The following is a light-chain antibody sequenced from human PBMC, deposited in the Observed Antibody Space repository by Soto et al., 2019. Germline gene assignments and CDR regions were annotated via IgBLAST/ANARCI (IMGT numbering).Light chain of an antibody. CDR3: QQRSNWPRT. Sequence: EIVLTQSPATLSLSPGERATLSCRASQSVSSDLAWYQQKPGQAPRLLIYAASNRATAIPARFSGSGSGTDFTLTISSLEPEDFAVYYCQQRSNWPRTFGQGTKLEIK. CDR1: QSVSSD. V-gene: IGKV3-11*01. J-gene: IGKJ2*01. CDR2: AAS.